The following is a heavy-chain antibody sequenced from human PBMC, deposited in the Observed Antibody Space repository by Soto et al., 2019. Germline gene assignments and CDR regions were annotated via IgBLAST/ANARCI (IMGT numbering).Heavy chain of an antibody. V-gene: IGHV4-31*03. Sequence: SETLSLTCTVSGGSISSGGYYWSWIRQHPGKGLEWIGYIYYSGSTYYNPSLKSRVTISVDTSKNQFSLKLSSVTAADPAVYYCARAGVGATPSFDYWGQGTLVTVS. CDR1: GGSISSGGYY. J-gene: IGHJ4*02. D-gene: IGHD1-26*01. CDR3: ARAGVGATPSFDY. CDR2: IYYSGST.